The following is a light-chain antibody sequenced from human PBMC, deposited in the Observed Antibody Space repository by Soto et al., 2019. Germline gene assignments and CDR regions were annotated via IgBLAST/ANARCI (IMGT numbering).Light chain of an antibody. Sequence: VLTQSPATLSLSPGERATLSCRASLNVNSYLAWYQQKPGQAPRLLIYDASNRAAGIPARFSGSGSGTDFTLTISSLEPEDFAIYYCQQYQNSPRTFGQGTKVDIK. CDR1: LNVNSY. V-gene: IGKV3-11*01. CDR2: DAS. CDR3: QQYQNSPRT. J-gene: IGKJ1*01.